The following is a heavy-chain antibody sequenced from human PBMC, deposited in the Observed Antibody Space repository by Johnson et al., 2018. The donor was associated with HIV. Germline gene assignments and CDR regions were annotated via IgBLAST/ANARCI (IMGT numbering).Heavy chain of an antibody. CDR1: GFTVNSNY. Sequence: VLLLESGGGLIQPGGSLRLSCAASGFTVNSNYMTWVRQAPGKGLEWVSLISSDDTTYYADSVKGRFTISRDTSKNTLYVQMNGLRAEASAVYYCATGSLVVVGADGLLQLHDAFDIWGRGTKVTVSS. V-gene: IGHV3-53*01. CDR3: ATGSLVVVGADGLLQLHDAFDI. J-gene: IGHJ3*02. D-gene: IGHD2-15*01. CDR2: ISSDDTT.